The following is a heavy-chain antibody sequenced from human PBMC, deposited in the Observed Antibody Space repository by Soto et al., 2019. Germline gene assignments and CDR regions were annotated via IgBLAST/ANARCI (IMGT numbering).Heavy chain of an antibody. CDR2: INSDGTRI. V-gene: IGHV3-74*01. Sequence: GGSLRLSCAASGFTFTNYRIHWVRQAPGKGLVWVARINSDGTRINYADSVKGRFTISRDNAKNTVFLQMNSLRDEDSAVYFCARAGDWNYVQDFWGQGTQVTVSS. J-gene: IGHJ4*02. CDR3: ARAGDWNYVQDF. D-gene: IGHD1-7*01. CDR1: GFTFTNYR.